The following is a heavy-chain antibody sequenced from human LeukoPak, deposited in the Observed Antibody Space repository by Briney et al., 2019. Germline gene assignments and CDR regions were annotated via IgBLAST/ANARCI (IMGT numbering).Heavy chain of an antibody. D-gene: IGHD3-10*01. CDR2: ISGSGGST. CDR1: GFTFSSYA. CDR3: AKDRIDLSSGSYPPFNLLY. Sequence: PGGSLRLSCAASGFTFSSYAMSWVRQAPGKGLEWVSAISGSGGSTYYADSVKGRFTISRDNSKNTLYLQMNSLRAEDTAVYYCAKDRIDLSSGSYPPFNLLYWGQGTLVTVSS. J-gene: IGHJ4*02. V-gene: IGHV3-23*01.